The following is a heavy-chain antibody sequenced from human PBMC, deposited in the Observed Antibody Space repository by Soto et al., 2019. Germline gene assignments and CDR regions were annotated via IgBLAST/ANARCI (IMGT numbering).Heavy chain of an antibody. CDR1: ASTFTGYT. D-gene: IGHD4-17*01. V-gene: IGHV1-18*04. CDR3: ARGTVTSGRWFGP. J-gene: IGHJ5*02. CDR2: ISTFNGNT. Sequence: QVHLVQSGTEVKEPGASVKVSCKASASTFTGYTINWVRQAPGQGLEWMGWISTFNGNTRYAGNFEGRVTMTTNTSTSAAYMELTILTFDVAAEYFCARGTVTSGRWFGPWGQGTLVSVPS.